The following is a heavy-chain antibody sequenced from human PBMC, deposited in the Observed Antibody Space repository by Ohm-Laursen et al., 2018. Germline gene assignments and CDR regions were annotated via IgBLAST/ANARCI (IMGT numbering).Heavy chain of an antibody. J-gene: IGHJ5*02. CDR1: GGSISSYY. V-gene: IGHV4-4*07. CDR2: IYTSGST. D-gene: IGHD2-2*02. Sequence: TLSLTCTVSGGSISSYYWSWIRQPAGKGLEWIGRIYTSGSTNYNPSLKSRVTMSVDTSKNQFSLKLSSVTAADTAVYYCAREYQLLYSRENWFDPWGQGTLVTVSS. CDR3: AREYQLLYSRENWFDP.